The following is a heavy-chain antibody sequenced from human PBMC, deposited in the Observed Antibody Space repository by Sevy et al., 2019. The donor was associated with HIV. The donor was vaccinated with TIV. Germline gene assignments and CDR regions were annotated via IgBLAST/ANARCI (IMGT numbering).Heavy chain of an antibody. D-gene: IGHD6-19*01. CDR3: ATGFPAVAPYYFDY. V-gene: IGHV1-24*01. J-gene: IGHJ4*02. CDR1: GYTLTELS. CDR2: FDPEDGET. Sequence: ASVKVSCKVSGYTLTELSMHWVRQAPGKGLEWMGGFDPEDGETIYAQKFQGRVTMTEDTSTDTAYMELSSLRSEDTAVYYCATGFPAVAPYYFDYWGQRTLVTVSS.